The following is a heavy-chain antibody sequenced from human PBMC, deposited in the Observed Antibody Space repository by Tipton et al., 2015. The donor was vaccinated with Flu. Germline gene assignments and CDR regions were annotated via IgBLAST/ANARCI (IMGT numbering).Heavy chain of an antibody. V-gene: IGHV3-53*01. CDR1: GFTVSSNY. Sequence: QLVQSGGGLIQPGGSLRLSCAASGFTVSSNYMSWVRQAPGKGLEGVSVIYSGGSTYYADSVKGRFTISRDNSKNTLYLQMNSLRAEDTAVYYCARTISGSYYGFEWFDPWGQGTLVTVSS. CDR2: IYSGGST. D-gene: IGHD1-26*01. J-gene: IGHJ5*02. CDR3: ARTISGSYYGFEWFDP.